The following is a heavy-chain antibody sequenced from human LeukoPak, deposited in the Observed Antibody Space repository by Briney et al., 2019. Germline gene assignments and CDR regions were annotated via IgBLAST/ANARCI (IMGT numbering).Heavy chain of an antibody. CDR1: GFTVRTTY. CDR3: ARGGNLEN. CDR2: LYRAGAT. Sequence: GGSLRLSCDVSGFTVRTTYMSWVRQPPGKGLEWVSILYRAGATYYADAVKGRFTISRDNAKNSLYLQMTSLRAEDTAVYYCARGGNLENWGGGTLVTVSS. V-gene: IGHV3-66*01. J-gene: IGHJ4*02. D-gene: IGHD1-14*01.